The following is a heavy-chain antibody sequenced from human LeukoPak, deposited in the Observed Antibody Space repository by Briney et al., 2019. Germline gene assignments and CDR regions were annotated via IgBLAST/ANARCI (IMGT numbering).Heavy chain of an antibody. J-gene: IGHJ3*02. V-gene: IGHV4-31*03. CDR2: TYYSGST. Sequence: MSSQTLSLTCSVSGASLSDNNYDWSWIRQHPRTDLEWIGFTYYSGSTYYSPALESRVSISLHTSKKQLSLKIFSVTAADTALYYCARSPTIAAGGPYGTFDIWGQGTVVTVSS. D-gene: IGHD6-13*01. CDR1: GASLSDNNYD. CDR3: ARSPTIAAGGPYGTFDI.